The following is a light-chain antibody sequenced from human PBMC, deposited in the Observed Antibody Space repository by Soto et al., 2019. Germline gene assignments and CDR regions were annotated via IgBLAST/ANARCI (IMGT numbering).Light chain of an antibody. J-gene: IGKJ3*01. CDR3: QQYSYWPPIFT. CDR2: NTS. V-gene: IGKV3-15*01. CDR1: QSVSSN. Sequence: EIVMTQSPATLSVSPGERATLSCRASQSVSSNLAWYQQKPGQVPRLLIFNTSTRATGVRARFSGSGSGTEFTLTISRLQSEDFALYYCQQYSYWPPIFTFGPGTKVDIK.